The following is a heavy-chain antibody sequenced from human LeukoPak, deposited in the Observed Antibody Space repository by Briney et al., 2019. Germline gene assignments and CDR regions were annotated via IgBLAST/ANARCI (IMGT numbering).Heavy chain of an antibody. J-gene: IGHJ4*02. Sequence: LRLSCAASGFTFSSYAMSWLRQHPGKGPEWIAYIYYDAGAYYNPSPASRVTISLDSSANQFSLRLSSVTAADTAVYYCARGRRELEYGPDYWGQGTLVTVSS. CDR2: IYYDAGA. CDR3: ARGRRELEYGPDY. CDR1: GFTFSSYA. D-gene: IGHD2/OR15-2a*01. V-gene: IGHV4-31*02.